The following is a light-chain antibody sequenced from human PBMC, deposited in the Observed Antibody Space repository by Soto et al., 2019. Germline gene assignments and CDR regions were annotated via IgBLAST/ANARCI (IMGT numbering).Light chain of an antibody. J-gene: IGKJ1*01. CDR3: QQYNYWPPWT. V-gene: IGKV3-15*01. CDR1: QSASNN. Sequence: ILMTQSPATLSVSPGERATLSCRASQSASNNLAWHQQKPGQAPRLLIYDASTRATGIPARFSGSGSGTEFTLTISGLQSEDFAVYYCQQYNYWPPWTFGQGTKVEIK. CDR2: DAS.